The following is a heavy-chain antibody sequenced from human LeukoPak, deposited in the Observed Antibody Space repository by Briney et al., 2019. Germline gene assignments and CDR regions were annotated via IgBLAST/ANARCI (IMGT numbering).Heavy chain of an antibody. Sequence: GGSLRLSCAASGFTFDDYVMNWVRQAPGKGLEWVSGISWSSGTIGYADSVKGRFTISRDNAKNSLYLQMNSLRAEDTALYYCVKGAAYHLGDAFDIWGQGTMVTVSS. V-gene: IGHV3-9*01. CDR2: ISWSSGTI. CDR3: VKGAAYHLGDAFDI. D-gene: IGHD2-15*01. CDR1: GFTFDDYV. J-gene: IGHJ3*02.